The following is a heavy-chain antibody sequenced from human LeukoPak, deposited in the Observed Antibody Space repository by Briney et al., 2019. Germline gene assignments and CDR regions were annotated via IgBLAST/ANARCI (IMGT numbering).Heavy chain of an antibody. CDR3: ARYPQDYYYDSSGYSYYFDY. CDR1: GYSFTSYW. J-gene: IGHJ4*02. Sequence: GESLRISCKGSGYSFTSYWISWVRQMPGKGLEWMGRIDPSDSYTNYSPSFQGHVTISADKSISTAYLQWSSLKASDTAMYYCARYPQDYYYDSSGYSYYFDYWGRGTLVTVSS. D-gene: IGHD3-22*01. V-gene: IGHV5-10-1*01. CDR2: IDPSDSYT.